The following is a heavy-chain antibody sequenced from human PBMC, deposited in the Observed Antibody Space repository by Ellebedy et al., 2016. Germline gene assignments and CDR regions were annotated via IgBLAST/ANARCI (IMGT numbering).Heavy chain of an antibody. Sequence: GESLKISCAASGFTFSNYAMNWVRQAPGKGLEWVSVISGSGASTYYADSVKGRFTISRDNTKSLLYLQMSSLRVEDTAVYYCATEFYYRSSYWGQGSLVTVSS. J-gene: IGHJ4*02. CDR1: GFTFSNYA. V-gene: IGHV3-23*01. CDR3: ATEFYYRSSY. D-gene: IGHD3-10*01. CDR2: ISGSGAST.